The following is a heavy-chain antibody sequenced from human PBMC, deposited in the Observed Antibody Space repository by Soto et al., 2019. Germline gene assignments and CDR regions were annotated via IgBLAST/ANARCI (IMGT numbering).Heavy chain of an antibody. Sequence: QLQLQESGPGLVKPSETLSLTCTVSGGSISSSGYYWGWIRQSPGKGLEWIGSMYYTGKTSYNPSLKSLVTISEETSKNQLSLKLSYVTAADTAVYYCACEADVGIDGGDCNSWGQGTLVTVSS. CDR1: GGSISSSGYY. CDR3: ACEADVGIDGGDCNS. J-gene: IGHJ4*02. CDR2: MYYTGKT. V-gene: IGHV4-39*01. D-gene: IGHD1-26*01.